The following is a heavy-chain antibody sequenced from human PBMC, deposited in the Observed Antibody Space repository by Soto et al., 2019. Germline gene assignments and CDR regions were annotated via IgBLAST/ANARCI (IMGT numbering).Heavy chain of an antibody. CDR3: ARVGHITNYGMAV. V-gene: IGHV1-69*01. CDR1: GGTFSSYP. D-gene: IGHD1-26*01. J-gene: IGHJ6*02. CDR2: IIPFFGTS. Sequence: QVQLVQSGAAMKKPGSSVKVSCEASGGTFSSYPINWVRQAPGQGLEWMGGIIPFFGTSNYAQKFQGRVTITADDSTSTAYMELRSLRSEDTAVYYCARVGHITNYGMAVWGQGPTVTVSS.